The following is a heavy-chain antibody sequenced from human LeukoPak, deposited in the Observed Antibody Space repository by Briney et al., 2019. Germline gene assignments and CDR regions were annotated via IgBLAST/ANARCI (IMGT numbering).Heavy chain of an antibody. CDR1: GGXVSSGSYY. CDR2: IYYSGST. D-gene: IGHD6-19*01. V-gene: IGHV4-61*01. J-gene: IGHJ4*02. Sequence: SETLSLTCTVSGGXVSSGSYYWSWIRQPPGKGLEWIGYIYYSGSTNYNPSLKSRVTISVDTSKNQFSLKLSSVTAADTAVYYCARDRLSGWFIDYWGQGTLVTVSS. CDR3: ARDRLSGWFIDY.